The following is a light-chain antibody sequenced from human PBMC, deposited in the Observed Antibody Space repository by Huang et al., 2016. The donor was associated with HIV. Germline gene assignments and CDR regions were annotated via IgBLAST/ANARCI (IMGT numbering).Light chain of an antibody. CDR3: QQYDSLYT. CDR1: QDIRSY. J-gene: IGKJ2*01. V-gene: IGKV1-33*01. Sequence: IQMTQSPASLSAYVGDRVTISCQANQDIRSYLNLYQQKPGTAPRLLIYGASNLQAGVPSRFSGNGSGTDFTITISSLQSEDIATYYCQQYDSLYTFGQGTRLEIK. CDR2: GAS.